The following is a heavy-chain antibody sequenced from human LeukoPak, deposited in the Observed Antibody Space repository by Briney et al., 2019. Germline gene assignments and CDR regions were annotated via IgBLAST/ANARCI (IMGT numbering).Heavy chain of an antibody. Sequence: GGSLRLSCAASGFTFSGYWVTWVRQAPGKGLEWVAVISYDGSNKYYADSVKGRFTISRDNSKNTLYLQMNSLRAEDTAVYYCAKEQGGDGTYFDYWGQGTLVTVSS. J-gene: IGHJ4*02. D-gene: IGHD3-16*01. CDR1: GFTFSGYW. CDR2: ISYDGSNK. V-gene: IGHV3-30*18. CDR3: AKEQGGDGTYFDY.